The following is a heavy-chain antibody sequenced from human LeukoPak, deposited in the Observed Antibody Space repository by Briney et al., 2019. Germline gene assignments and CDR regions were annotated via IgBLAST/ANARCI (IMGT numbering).Heavy chain of an antibody. CDR2: ISWNSGST. V-gene: IGHV3-9*01. D-gene: IGHD3-22*01. Sequence: PGGSLRLSCAASGFTFDDHAMHWVRQAPGKGLEWVSGISWNSGSTSYADSVKGRFTISRDNAKNTLYLQMNSLRAEDTAVYYCARDGYYYDSSGYYEAWGQGTLVTVSS. CDR1: GFTFDDHA. CDR3: ARDGYYYDSSGYYEA. J-gene: IGHJ5*02.